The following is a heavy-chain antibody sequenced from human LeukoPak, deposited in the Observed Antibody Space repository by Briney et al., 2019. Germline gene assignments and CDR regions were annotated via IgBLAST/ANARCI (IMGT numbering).Heavy chain of an antibody. V-gene: IGHV4-4*09. D-gene: IGHD2-21*02. CDR1: GGSISSYY. Sequence: RPSETLSLTCTVSGGSISSYYWSWIRQPPGKGLEWIGYIYTSGSTNYNPSLKSRVTISVDTSKNQFSLKLSSVTAADTAVYYCARTVVVTAIHYFDYWGQGTLVTVSS. J-gene: IGHJ4*02. CDR3: ARTVVVTAIHYFDY. CDR2: IYTSGST.